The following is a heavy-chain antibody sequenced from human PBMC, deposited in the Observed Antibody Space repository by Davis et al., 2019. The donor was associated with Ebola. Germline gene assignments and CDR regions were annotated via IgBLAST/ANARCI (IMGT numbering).Heavy chain of an antibody. Sequence: GESLKISCAASGFTVSSHYMSWVRQAPEKGLEWVSVIYSGGSTYYADSVKGRFTISRDNSKNTLYLQMNSFHQGPIGLPPGTLLQEHLWG. J-gene: IGHJ2*01. CDR1: GFTVSSHY. CDR3: TLLQEHL. V-gene: IGHV3-53*01. CDR2: IYSGGST.